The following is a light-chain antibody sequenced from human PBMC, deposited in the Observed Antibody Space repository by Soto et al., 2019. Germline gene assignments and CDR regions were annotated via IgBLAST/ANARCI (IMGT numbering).Light chain of an antibody. V-gene: IGKV3-20*01. CDR3: QQYGSSPRWT. CDR2: GAT. CDR1: QRVSSSS. J-gene: IGKJ1*01. Sequence: TQSQGTLSLSTGERATLSCRASQRVSSSSLAWYQQKSGEAPRLLIHGATSRATGLPDRFSGSGSWTEFTLIISRLEHKDFEGYYCQQYGSSPRWTFGQGTKVEIK.